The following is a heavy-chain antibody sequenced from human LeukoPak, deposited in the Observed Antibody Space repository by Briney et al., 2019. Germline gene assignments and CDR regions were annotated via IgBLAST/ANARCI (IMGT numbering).Heavy chain of an antibody. Sequence: ASVKVSCKAPGYTFTSYGFSWVRQAPGQGPEWMGWISAYDGNTNSAQKFQGRVTMTTDTSTSTAYMELRSLRSDDTAVYYCARDGYGSGKGFFDYWGQGTLVTVSS. CDR2: ISAYDGNT. CDR1: GYTFTSYG. CDR3: ARDGYGSGKGFFDY. V-gene: IGHV1-18*01. D-gene: IGHD3-10*01. J-gene: IGHJ4*02.